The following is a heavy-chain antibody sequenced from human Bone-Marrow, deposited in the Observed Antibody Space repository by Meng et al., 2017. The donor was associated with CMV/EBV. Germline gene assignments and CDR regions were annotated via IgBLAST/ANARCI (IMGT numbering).Heavy chain of an antibody. CDR3: TKTQTFYFGSGSYRYFDY. Sequence: GESLKISCAASGFTFSSYEMNWVRQAPGKGLEWVSYISSSGSTIYYADSVKGRFTISRDNSKDTLYLQLNSLSADDTAVYYCTKTQTFYFGSGSYRYFDYWDQGALVTVSS. J-gene: IGHJ4*02. CDR2: ISSSGSTI. D-gene: IGHD3-10*01. V-gene: IGHV3-48*03. CDR1: GFTFSSYE.